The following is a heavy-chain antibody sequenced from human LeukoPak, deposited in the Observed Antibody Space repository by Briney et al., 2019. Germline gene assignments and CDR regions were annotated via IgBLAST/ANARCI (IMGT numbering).Heavy chain of an antibody. CDR1: GFTFSSYA. CDR3: AASGSYYDSINDY. Sequence: GGSLRLSCAASGFTFSSYAMHWVRQAPGKGLEWVAVISYDGSNKYYADSVKGRFTISRDNSKNTLYLQMNSLRAEDTAVYYCAASGSYYDSINDYWGQGTLVTVSS. D-gene: IGHD1-26*01. CDR2: ISYDGSNK. V-gene: IGHV3-30*04. J-gene: IGHJ4*02.